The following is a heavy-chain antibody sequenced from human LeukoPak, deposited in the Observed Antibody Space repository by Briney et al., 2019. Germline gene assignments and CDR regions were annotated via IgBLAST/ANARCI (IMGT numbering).Heavy chain of an antibody. CDR1: GYTFTSYS. D-gene: IGHD6-19*01. Sequence: ASVKISCKTSGYTFTSYSISWVRDAPGQGREWRGWISAYNGKTNYAQKLQGRVTMTTDTSTSKDYMELRSLRSDDTAVSSCATICAQSSSGWYPNWFDPSGQGTLVTVSS. V-gene: IGHV1-18*01. CDR3: ATICAQSSSGWYPNWFDP. CDR2: ISAYNGKT. J-gene: IGHJ5*02.